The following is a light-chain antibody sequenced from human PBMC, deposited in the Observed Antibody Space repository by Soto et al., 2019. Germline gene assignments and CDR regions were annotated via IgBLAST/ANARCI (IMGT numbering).Light chain of an antibody. Sequence: DIQMTQSPSSLSASVGDRVTITCRASQGVSNHISWFQQKPGKAPKSLIYDASTLQSGVSSKFRGSGSGTDFTLTISSLQAEDFATYYCLQYNSDPRTFGQGTKLEIK. CDR2: DAS. V-gene: IGKV1-16*02. CDR1: QGVSNH. J-gene: IGKJ2*01. CDR3: LQYNSDPRT.